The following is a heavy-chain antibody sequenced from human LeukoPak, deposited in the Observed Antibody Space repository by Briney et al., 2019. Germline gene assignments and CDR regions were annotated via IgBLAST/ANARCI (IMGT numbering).Heavy chain of an antibody. V-gene: IGHV1-2*04. D-gene: IGHD3-10*01. CDR1: GYTFTGYY. J-gene: IGHJ3*02. Sequence: ASVKVSCKASGYTFTGYYMHWVRQAPGQGLEWMGWINPNSGGTNYAQKFQGWVTMTRDTSISTAYMELSRLRSDDTAVYYCARSQGAFTMVRGTAFDIWGQGTMVTVSS. CDR3: ARSQGAFTMVRGTAFDI. CDR2: INPNSGGT.